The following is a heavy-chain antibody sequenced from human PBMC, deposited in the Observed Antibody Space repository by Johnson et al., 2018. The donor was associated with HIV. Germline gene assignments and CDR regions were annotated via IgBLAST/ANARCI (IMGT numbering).Heavy chain of an antibody. D-gene: IGHD4-11*01. CDR3: ARSVHDYSDYLWGRDAFDI. CDR1: GFTFSDYY. J-gene: IGHJ3*02. CDR2: ISSSGSTI. Sequence: QVQLVESGGGLVKPGGSLRLSCAASGFTFSDYYMSWIRQAPGKGLEWVSYISSSGSTIYYADSVKGRCTISRDNAKNSLYLQMNNLRLGDTAVYYCARSVHDYSDYLWGRDAFDIWGLGTMVTVSS. V-gene: IGHV3-11*04.